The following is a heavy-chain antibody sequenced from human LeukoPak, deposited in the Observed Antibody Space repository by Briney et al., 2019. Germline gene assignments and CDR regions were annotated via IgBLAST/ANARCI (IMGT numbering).Heavy chain of an antibody. J-gene: IGHJ4*02. CDR3: ARDLSEKYSSDY. Sequence: PGGSLRLSCAASGFTFSRYAMHWASQAPGKGLEWVTFISFNGDTTYYADSVKGRFTISRDNSKRMVYLQMNSLRAEDTAVYYCARDLSEKYSSDYWGQGTLVTVSS. D-gene: IGHD2/OR15-2a*01. V-gene: IGHV3-30-3*01. CDR2: ISFNGDTT. CDR1: GFTFSRYA.